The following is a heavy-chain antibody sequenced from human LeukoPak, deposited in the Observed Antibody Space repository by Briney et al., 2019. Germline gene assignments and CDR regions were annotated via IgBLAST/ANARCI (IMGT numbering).Heavy chain of an antibody. CDR1: GNSISSGDNY. D-gene: IGHD3-9*01. V-gene: IGHV4-61*02. CDR2: IYTSGST. J-gene: IGHJ6*03. CDR3: ARGVLTYDILTGYYNRPYYMDV. Sequence: SETLSLTCTVSGNSISSGDNYWSWIRQPAGKGLEWIGRIYTSGSTNYNPSLKSRVTISVDTSKNQFSLKLSSVTAADTAVHYCARGVLTYDILTGYYNRPYYMDVWGKGTTVTVSS.